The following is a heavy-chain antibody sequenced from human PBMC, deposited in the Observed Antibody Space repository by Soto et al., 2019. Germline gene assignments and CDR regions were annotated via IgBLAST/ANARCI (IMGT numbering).Heavy chain of an antibody. D-gene: IGHD1-26*01. V-gene: IGHV1-69*08. Sequence: QVQLVQSGAELRKPGSAVKLSCKASGGTFSDSPISWVRQIPGQGPEWMGRIIPSPARTIYSRKFRGRVTLTSDKSTQTVYMTLSSLATEDSGVYYCARDQVGASSFDYCGQGTRVTVSS. CDR2: IIPSPART. CDR3: ARDQVGASSFDY. CDR1: GGTFSDSP. J-gene: IGHJ4*02.